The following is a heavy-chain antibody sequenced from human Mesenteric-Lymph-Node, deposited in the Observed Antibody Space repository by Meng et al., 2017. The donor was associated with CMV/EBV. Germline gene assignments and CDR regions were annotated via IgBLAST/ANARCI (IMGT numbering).Heavy chain of an antibody. J-gene: IGHJ6*02. CDR1: GFTFSSYA. D-gene: IGHD4-17*01. CDR3: TTSTTVTTRHVYYYYYGMDV. CDR2: ISYDGSNK. Sequence: GGSLRLSCAASGFTFSSYAMHWVRQAPGKGLEWVAVISYDGSNKYYADSVKGRFTISRDNSKNTLYLQMNSLRAEDTAVYYCTTSTTVTTRHVYYYYYGMDVWGQGTTVTVSS. V-gene: IGHV3-30*04.